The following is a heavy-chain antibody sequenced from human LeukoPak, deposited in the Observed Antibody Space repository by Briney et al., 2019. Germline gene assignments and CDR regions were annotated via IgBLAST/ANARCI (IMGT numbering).Heavy chain of an antibody. CDR2: INHSGST. V-gene: IGHV4-34*01. J-gene: IGHJ5*02. CDR3: ARGPSLSPYYDSWSGYFTP. CDR1: GGSFSGYY. Sequence: PSETLSLTCAVYGGSFSGYYWSWIRQPPGKGLEWIGEINHSGSTNYNPSLKSRVTISVDTSKNQFSLKLSSVTAADTAVYYCARGPSLSPYYDSWSGYFTPWGQGTLVTVSS. D-gene: IGHD3-3*01.